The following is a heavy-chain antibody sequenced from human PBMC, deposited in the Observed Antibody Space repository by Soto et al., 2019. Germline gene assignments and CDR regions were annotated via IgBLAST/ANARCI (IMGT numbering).Heavy chain of an antibody. Sequence: EVQLLESGGGLVQPRGSLRLSCAASGFTFSSYAMSWVRQAPGKGLEWVSAISGSGGSTYYADSGKGRFTISRDNSKNTLYLQMNSLRAEDTAVYYCPPSSSWYRWGQGTLVTVSS. J-gene: IGHJ4*02. V-gene: IGHV3-23*01. CDR2: ISGSGGST. D-gene: IGHD6-13*01. CDR3: PPSSSWYR. CDR1: GFTFSSYA.